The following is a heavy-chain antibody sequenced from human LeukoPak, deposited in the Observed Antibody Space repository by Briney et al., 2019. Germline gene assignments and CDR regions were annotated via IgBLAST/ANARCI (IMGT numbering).Heavy chain of an antibody. J-gene: IGHJ5*02. Sequence: ASVKVSCKASGYTFTSYYMHWVRQAPGQGLEWMGIINPSGGSTSYAQKFQGRVTMTTDTSTSTAYMELRSLRSDDTAVYYCARVRRGGRTGWFDPWGQGTLVTVSS. V-gene: IGHV1-46*01. CDR3: ARVRRGGRTGWFDP. CDR1: GYTFTSYY. CDR2: INPSGGST. D-gene: IGHD2-15*01.